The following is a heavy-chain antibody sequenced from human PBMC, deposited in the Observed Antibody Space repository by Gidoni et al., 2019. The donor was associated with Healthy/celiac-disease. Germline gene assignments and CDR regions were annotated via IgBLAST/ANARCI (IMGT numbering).Heavy chain of an antibody. CDR1: GFTFSSYW. Sequence: EVQLVESGGGLVQPGGSLRLSCAASGFTFSSYWMHWVRQAPGKGLVWVSRINRDGSSTSYADSVKGRFTISRDNAKNTLYLQMNSLRAEDTAVYYCARAGGAYYYDSSGYSTFDYWGQGTLVTVSS. CDR2: INRDGSST. J-gene: IGHJ4*02. CDR3: ARAGGAYYYDSSGYSTFDY. V-gene: IGHV3-74*01. D-gene: IGHD3-22*01.